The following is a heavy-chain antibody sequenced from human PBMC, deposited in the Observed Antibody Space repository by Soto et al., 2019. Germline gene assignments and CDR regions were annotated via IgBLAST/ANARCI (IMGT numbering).Heavy chain of an antibody. J-gene: IGHJ4*02. CDR2: ISAYNGNT. V-gene: IGHV1-18*01. CDR3: ARDLGQQLFDY. CDR1: GYTFTSYG. Sequence: QVQLVQSGAEVKKPGASVKVSCKASGYTFTSYGISWVRQAPGQGLEWMGWISAYNGNTKYAQKLQGRVPMTTDTSTSTADMELRSLRSDDTAVYYCARDLGQQLFDYWGQGTLVTVSS. D-gene: IGHD6-13*01.